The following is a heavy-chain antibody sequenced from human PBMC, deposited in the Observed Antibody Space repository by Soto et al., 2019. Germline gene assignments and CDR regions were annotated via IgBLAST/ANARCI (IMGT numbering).Heavy chain of an antibody. CDR3: VAPLWFGESKYSNY. J-gene: IGHJ4*02. V-gene: IGHV3-15*05. D-gene: IGHD3-10*01. CDR2: IKGNTDGGTT. CDR1: GFTFNKVW. Sequence: SLRLSCAASGFTFNKVWMNWVRQAPGKGLEWVGRIKGNTDGGTTDYAAPVRGRFTISRDDSKNTLYLQMNSLKTEDTAVYYCVAPLWFGESKYSNYWGQGTLVTVSS.